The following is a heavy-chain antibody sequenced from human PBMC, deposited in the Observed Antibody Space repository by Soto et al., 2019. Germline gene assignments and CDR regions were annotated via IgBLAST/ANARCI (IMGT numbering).Heavy chain of an antibody. Sequence: SETLSLTCTVSGGSVSSGSSYWSWIRQPPGKGLEWIAYIYYTGSTNYNPSLKSRVTISIDTSKNQFSLKLSSVTAADTAVYYCATSNYYDSSGRYNWIDTWGQGTLVTVSS. CDR2: IYYTGST. CDR3: ATSNYYDSSGRYNWIDT. J-gene: IGHJ5*02. D-gene: IGHD3-22*01. CDR1: GGSVSSGSSY. V-gene: IGHV4-61*01.